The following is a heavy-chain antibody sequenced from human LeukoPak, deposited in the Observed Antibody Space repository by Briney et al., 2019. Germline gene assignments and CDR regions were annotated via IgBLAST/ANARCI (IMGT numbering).Heavy chain of an antibody. J-gene: IGHJ3*02. CDR3: ARGPYSYDSSGAFDI. V-gene: IGHV4-61*02. CDR2: ISSSGST. D-gene: IGHD3-22*01. CDR1: GDSISSGDYY. Sequence: SETLSLTCTVSGDSISSGDYYWSWIRQPAGKGLEWIGRISSSGSTNYNPSLNSRVTISVDTSKNQFSLKLSSVTAADTAVYFCARGPYSYDSSGAFDIWGQGTMVNVSS.